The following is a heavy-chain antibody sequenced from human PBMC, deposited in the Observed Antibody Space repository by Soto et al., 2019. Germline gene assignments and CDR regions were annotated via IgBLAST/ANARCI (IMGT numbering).Heavy chain of an antibody. D-gene: IGHD2-8*01. Sequence: PGGSLRLSCAASGFTFSSYGMHWVRQAPGKGLEWVAVISYDGSNKYYADSVKGRFTISRDNSKNTLYLQMNSLRAEDTAVYYCAKGPLYAMPFDYWGQGTLVTVSS. CDR1: GFTFSSYG. CDR2: ISYDGSNK. V-gene: IGHV3-30*18. J-gene: IGHJ4*02. CDR3: AKGPLYAMPFDY.